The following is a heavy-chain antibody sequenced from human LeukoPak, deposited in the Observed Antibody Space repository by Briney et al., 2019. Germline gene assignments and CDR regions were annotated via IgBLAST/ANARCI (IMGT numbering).Heavy chain of an antibody. J-gene: IGHJ5*02. D-gene: IGHD3-10*01. Sequence: SVKVSCKVSGGTFSSYSISWVRQAPGQGLEWMGRIIPILGIANYAQKFQGRVTITADKSTSTAYMELSSLRSEDTAGYYCAGGKVRGVIENWFDPWGQGTLVTVSS. CDR2: IIPILGIA. V-gene: IGHV1-69*02. CDR1: GGTFSSYS. CDR3: AGGKVRGVIENWFDP.